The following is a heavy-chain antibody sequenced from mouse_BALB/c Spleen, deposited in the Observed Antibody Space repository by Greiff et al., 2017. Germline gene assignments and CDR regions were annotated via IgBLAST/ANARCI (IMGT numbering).Heavy chain of an antibody. Sequence: VQLQQSGPSLVQPSQSLSITCTVSGFSLTSYGVHWVRQSPGKGLEWLGVIWRGGSTDYNAAFMSRLSITKDNSKSQVFFKMNSLQADDTAIYYCAKETYYGSTLYAMDYWGQGTSVTVSS. V-gene: IGHV2-5-1*01. CDR3: AKETYYGSTLYAMDY. J-gene: IGHJ4*01. CDR1: GFSLTSYG. D-gene: IGHD1-1*01. CDR2: IWRGGST.